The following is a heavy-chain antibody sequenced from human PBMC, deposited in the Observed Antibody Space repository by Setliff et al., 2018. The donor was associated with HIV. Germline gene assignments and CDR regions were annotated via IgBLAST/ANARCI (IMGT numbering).Heavy chain of an antibody. V-gene: IGHV1-69*02. CDR1: RSTFNSHT. J-gene: IGHJ4*02. CDR3: ARVRVGATPLDY. CDR2: IIPILGVA. D-gene: IGHD1-26*01. Sequence: ASVKVSCKASRSTFNSHTINWVRQAPGQGLDWMGRIIPILGVANYAQRFQGKVTITADKSTSTAYMELTSLRFDDTAVYYCARVRVGATPLDYWGQGTLVTVSS.